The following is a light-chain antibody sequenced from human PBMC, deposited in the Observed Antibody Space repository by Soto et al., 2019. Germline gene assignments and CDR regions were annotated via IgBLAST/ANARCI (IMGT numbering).Light chain of an antibody. CDR1: QSVGSSH. V-gene: IGKV3-11*02. CDR2: DAS. CDR3: RQRCGTSRRT. J-gene: IGKJ4*01. Sequence: EIVLTQSPGTPSLSPGERATLSCRASQSVGSSHLAWYQPRPSQAPRLLLYDASTRAIGIPAEFSGSGAGREVSPTISSRLEEDLVVEFCRQRCGTSRRTFGGGTKV.